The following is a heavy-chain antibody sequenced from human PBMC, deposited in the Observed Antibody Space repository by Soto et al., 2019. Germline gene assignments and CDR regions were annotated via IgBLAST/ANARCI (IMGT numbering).Heavy chain of an antibody. J-gene: IGHJ4*02. Sequence: SETLSLTCTVSGGSVSSGSSYWSWIRQSPGKGLEWIGYIYHSGSTTYNPSLKSRVTISVDTSKNQFSLKLSSVTAADTAVYYCERGVGANHFDYWGQGTLVTVSS. CDR1: GGSVSSGSSY. D-gene: IGHD1-26*01. CDR3: ERGVGANHFDY. V-gene: IGHV4-61*01. CDR2: IYHSGST.